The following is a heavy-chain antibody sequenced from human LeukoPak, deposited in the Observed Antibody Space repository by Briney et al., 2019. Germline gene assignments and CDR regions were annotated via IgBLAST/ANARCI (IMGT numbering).Heavy chain of an antibody. CDR1: GGSFTSSNYY. V-gene: IGHV4-39*01. CDR3: ARQMTTVTKIDY. CDR2: IYYSGST. D-gene: IGHD4-17*01. Sequence: SETLSLTCSVSGGSFTSSNYYWGWIRQPPGKGLEWIGSIYYSGSTYYNPSLKSRVTISVDTSKNQFSLKLSSVTAADTAVYYCARQMTTVTKIDYWGQGTLVTVSS. J-gene: IGHJ4*02.